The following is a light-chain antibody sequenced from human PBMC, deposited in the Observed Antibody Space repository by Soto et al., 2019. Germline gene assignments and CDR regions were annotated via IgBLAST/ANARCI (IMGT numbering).Light chain of an antibody. J-gene: IGKJ1*01. Sequence: EIVLTQSPGTLSLSPGERATLSCRASQSVSSSYLAWYQQKPGQAPRLLIYGASSRATGIPDRFSGSGSGTDFTLTISRLEPEDFAAYYCQQYGSSSRTFGQGTKVEIK. CDR2: GAS. V-gene: IGKV3-20*01. CDR3: QQYGSSSRT. CDR1: QSVSSSY.